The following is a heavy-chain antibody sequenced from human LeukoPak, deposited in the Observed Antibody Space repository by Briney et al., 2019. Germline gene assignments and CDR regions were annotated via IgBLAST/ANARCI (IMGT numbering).Heavy chain of an antibody. Sequence: ASVKVSCKASGYTFTSYAMNWVRQAPGQGLEWMGWINTNTGNPTYAQGFTGRFVFSLDTSVSTAYLQISSLKAEDTAVYYCARRGLHYYGSGSRGHYYYYMDVWGKGTTVTVSS. CDR3: ARRGLHYYGSGSRGHYYYYMDV. J-gene: IGHJ6*03. CDR1: GYTFTSYA. V-gene: IGHV7-4-1*02. CDR2: INTNTGNP. D-gene: IGHD3-10*01.